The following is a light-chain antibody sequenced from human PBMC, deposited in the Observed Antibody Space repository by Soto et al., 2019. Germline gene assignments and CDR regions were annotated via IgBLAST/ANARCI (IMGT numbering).Light chain of an antibody. J-gene: IGKJ4*01. CDR2: DVS. Sequence: DIQMTQSPSSLFASVGDRVTITCRASHDITIDLAWYQQKPGKPPKLLISDVSKLQSGVPPRFSGSGYATDFTLTITNLQPEDVATYYCQKYNSYPPTFGGGTKVEI. V-gene: IGKV1-27*01. CDR1: HDITID. CDR3: QKYNSYPPT.